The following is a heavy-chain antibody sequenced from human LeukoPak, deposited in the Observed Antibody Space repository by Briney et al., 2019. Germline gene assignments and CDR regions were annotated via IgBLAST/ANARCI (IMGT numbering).Heavy chain of an antibody. D-gene: IGHD3-3*01. CDR1: GGSISSHY. CDR2: VSDDGRT. CDR3: AREGPYDFWFTFNI. Sequence: SETLSLTCTVSGGSISSHYWNWIRQPPGERLEWIGYVSDDGRTHFNPSLESRATISVDTSKNQFSLKLTSVTAADTALYYCAREGPYDFWFTFNIWGQGTMVTVSS. V-gene: IGHV4-59*11. J-gene: IGHJ3*02.